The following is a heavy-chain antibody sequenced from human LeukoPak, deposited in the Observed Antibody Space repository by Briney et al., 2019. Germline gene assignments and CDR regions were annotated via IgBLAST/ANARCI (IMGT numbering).Heavy chain of an antibody. CDR3: AKNSGGTCYSHLDY. CDR1: GFTFSSYG. Sequence: TGGSLRLSCAASGFTFSSYGMTWVRQAPGKGLEWVSSISGSGGSTYYEDSVKGRFTISRDNSKNTLYLQMNSLRAEDTAVYYCAKNSGGTCYSHLDYWGQGTLVTVSS. D-gene: IGHD2-15*01. CDR2: ISGSGGST. V-gene: IGHV3-23*01. J-gene: IGHJ4*02.